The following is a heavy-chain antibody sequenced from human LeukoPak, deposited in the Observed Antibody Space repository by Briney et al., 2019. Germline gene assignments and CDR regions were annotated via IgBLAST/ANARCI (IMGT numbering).Heavy chain of an antibody. CDR3: ARASSSSWYWNWFDP. V-gene: IGHV4-38-2*02. Sequence: SETLSLTCTVSGYSISSGYYWGWIRQPPGKGLEGIGNIYPTGSTYYNPSLKSRVTISVDTSKNQFSLKVSSVSAADTAVYYCARASSSSWYWNWFDPWGQGTLVTVSS. CDR1: GYSISSGYY. D-gene: IGHD6-13*01. CDR2: IYPTGST. J-gene: IGHJ5*02.